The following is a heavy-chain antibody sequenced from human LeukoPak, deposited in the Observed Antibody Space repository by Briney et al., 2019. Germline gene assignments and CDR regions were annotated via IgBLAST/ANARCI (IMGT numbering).Heavy chain of an antibody. V-gene: IGHV3-30*03. CDR1: GFTFSPYP. Sequence: GSLRLSCATSGFTFSPYPMHWVRQAPGKRLEWVAVIAYDGGNIFYAPSVRGRFTISRDNSRGTLSLQRNSLKVEDTALYYCVRDPSARFYFDYWGQGTLVTVSS. D-gene: IGHD6-6*01. J-gene: IGHJ4*02. CDR3: VRDPSARFYFDY. CDR2: IAYDGGNI.